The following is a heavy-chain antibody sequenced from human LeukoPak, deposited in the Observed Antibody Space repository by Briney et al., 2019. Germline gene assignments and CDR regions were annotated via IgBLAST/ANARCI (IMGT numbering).Heavy chain of an antibody. Sequence: GGSLRLSCAASGFTFSSYAMSWVRQAPGKGLEWVSGISGSGGGTYYADSVKGRFTISRDNSKNTLYLQMNSLRAEDSAVYYCAKDPKVGGYYPEYFQHWGQGTLVTVSS. CDR2: ISGSGGGT. D-gene: IGHD3-22*01. J-gene: IGHJ1*01. V-gene: IGHV3-23*01. CDR1: GFTFSSYA. CDR3: AKDPKVGGYYPEYFQH.